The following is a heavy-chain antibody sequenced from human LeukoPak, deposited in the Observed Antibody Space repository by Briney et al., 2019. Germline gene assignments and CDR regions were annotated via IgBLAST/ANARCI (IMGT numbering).Heavy chain of an antibody. CDR3: ARGPGSGYYPSYFDY. D-gene: IGHD3-3*01. J-gene: IGHJ4*02. CDR1: GYSFTNYW. CDR2: IYPGDSDT. V-gene: IGHV5-51*01. Sequence: GESLKISCKGSGYSFTNYWIGWVRQMPGKGLEWMGMIYPGDSDTRYSPSFQGQVTISADKSISTAYLQWSSLKPSDTAMYYCARGPGSGYYPSYFDYWGQGTLVTVSS.